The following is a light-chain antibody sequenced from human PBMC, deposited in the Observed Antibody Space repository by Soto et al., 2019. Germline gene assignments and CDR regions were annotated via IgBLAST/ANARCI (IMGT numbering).Light chain of an antibody. CDR1: QSVSSTY. J-gene: IGKJ2*01. Sequence: EIVLTQSPGTLSLSPGERATLSCRASQSVSSTYLAWYQQKPGQAPCIIIYGAYSSATDIPDRFSGSGSGTDFTLTISRLEPEDFAVYYCQQYGSPPLYTFGQGTKLEIK. V-gene: IGKV3-20*01. CDR3: QQYGSPPLYT. CDR2: GAY.